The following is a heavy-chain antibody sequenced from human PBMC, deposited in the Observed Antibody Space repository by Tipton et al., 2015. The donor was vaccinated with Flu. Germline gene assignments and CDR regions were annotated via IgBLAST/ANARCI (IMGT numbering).Heavy chain of an antibody. D-gene: IGHD6-19*01. Sequence: TLSLTCTVPGGSISSSSYSWGWISQHPGKGLEWIGSIYYTGSTHYKPSLKSRVTISVDTSKNQFSLKLSSVTAADTSVYYCARRVGVSEYSSGWYGSFDYWGQGTLVTVSS. J-gene: IGHJ4*02. CDR3: ARRVGVSEYSSGWYGSFDY. CDR1: GGSISSSSYS. CDR2: IYYTGST. V-gene: IGHV4-39*01.